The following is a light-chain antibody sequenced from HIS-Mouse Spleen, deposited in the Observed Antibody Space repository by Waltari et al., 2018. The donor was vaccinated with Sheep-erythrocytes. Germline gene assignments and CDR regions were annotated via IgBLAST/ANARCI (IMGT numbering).Light chain of an antibody. Sequence: DIQMTQSPSSLSASVGDRVTITCQASQDISNYLNWYQQKPGKAPQLLIYDASNLETGVPSRFSGSGSGTDFTFTISSLQTEDIATYYCQQYDNLFTFGPGTKVDIK. CDR2: DAS. CDR1: QDISNY. J-gene: IGKJ3*01. V-gene: IGKV1-33*01. CDR3: QQYDNLFT.